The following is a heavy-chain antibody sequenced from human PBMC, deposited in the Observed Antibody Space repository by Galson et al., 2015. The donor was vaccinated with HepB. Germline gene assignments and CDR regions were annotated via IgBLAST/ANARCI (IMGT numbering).Heavy chain of an antibody. J-gene: IGHJ4*02. Sequence: SLRLSCAASGFTFSSYGMHWVRQAPGKGLEWVTVISYDGSNKYYADSVKGRFTISRDNSKNTLYLQMNSLRAEDTAVYYCAKDYEYSSYGHHQYYFDYWGQGTLVTVSS. CDR1: GFTFSSYG. CDR3: AKDYEYSSYGHHQYYFDY. V-gene: IGHV3-30*18. CDR2: ISYDGSNK. D-gene: IGHD5-18*01.